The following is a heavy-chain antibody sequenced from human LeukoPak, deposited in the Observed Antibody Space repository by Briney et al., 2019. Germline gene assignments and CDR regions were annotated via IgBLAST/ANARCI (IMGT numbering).Heavy chain of an antibody. D-gene: IGHD2-15*01. Sequence: PGESLTLTCTASGFTVSSNYMSWVRQAPGKGLEWVSVIYSGGSTYYADSVKGRFTISRDNSKNTLYLQMNSVRAEDTAVYYCAKEYCSGGSCSSYYYYYYMDVWGKGTTVTVSS. J-gene: IGHJ6*03. CDR3: AKEYCSGGSCSSYYYYYYMDV. CDR1: GFTVSSNY. V-gene: IGHV3-53*01. CDR2: IYSGGST.